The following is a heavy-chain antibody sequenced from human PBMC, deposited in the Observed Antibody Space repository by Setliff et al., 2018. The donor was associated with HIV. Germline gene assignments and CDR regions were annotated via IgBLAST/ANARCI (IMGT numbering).Heavy chain of an antibody. J-gene: IGHJ4*02. V-gene: IGHV4-38-2*01. Sequence: SETLSLTCFGSGFSLSSDYYWGWIRQPPGKGLEWIASTSPGGSTYYNPSLRSRIRMSTDRSKNQFSLRLSSVSVADTAVYFCARFTKDTRLPAAADSWGQGALVTVSS. CDR2: TSPGGST. CDR1: GFSLSSDYY. D-gene: IGHD2-2*01. CDR3: ARFTKDTRLPAAADS.